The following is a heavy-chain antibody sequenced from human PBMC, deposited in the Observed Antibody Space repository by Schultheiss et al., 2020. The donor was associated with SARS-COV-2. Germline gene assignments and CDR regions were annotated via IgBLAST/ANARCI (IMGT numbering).Heavy chain of an antibody. CDR1: GGTFSSYA. CDR2: IIPIFGTA. D-gene: IGHD3-3*01. Sequence: SVKVSCKASGGTFSSYAISWVRQAPGQGLEWMGGIIPIFGTANYAQKLQGRVTMTTDTSTSTAYMELRSLRSDDTAVYYCAISYYDFWSGPPVGGYFDYWGQGTLVTVSS. J-gene: IGHJ4*02. CDR3: AISYYDFWSGPPVGGYFDY. V-gene: IGHV1-69*05.